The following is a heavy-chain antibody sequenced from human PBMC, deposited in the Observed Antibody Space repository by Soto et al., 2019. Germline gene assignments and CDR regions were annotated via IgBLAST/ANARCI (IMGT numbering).Heavy chain of an antibody. V-gene: IGHV3-7*01. D-gene: IGHD3-3*01. Sequence: GGSLRLSCAASGFTFSSYWMSWVRQAPGKGLEWVANIKQDGSEKYYVDSVKGRFTISRDNAKNSLYLQMNSLRAEDTAVYYCARVPVRTIFGVLAYYFDYWGQGTLVTVSS. J-gene: IGHJ4*02. CDR3: ARVPVRTIFGVLAYYFDY. CDR1: GFTFSSYW. CDR2: IKQDGSEK.